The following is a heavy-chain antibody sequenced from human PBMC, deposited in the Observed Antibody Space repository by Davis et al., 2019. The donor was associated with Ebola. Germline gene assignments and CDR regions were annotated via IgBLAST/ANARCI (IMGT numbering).Heavy chain of an antibody. Sequence: GESLKISCAASGFTFSNYEMNWVRQAPGKGLEWVSYISTSGSTRYYAESVKGRFTISRDNAKNSLYLQMNSLRAEDTAVYYCARSVPAAALALDYWGQGTLVTVSS. CDR3: ARSVPAAALALDY. D-gene: IGHD2-2*01. CDR1: GFTFSNYE. J-gene: IGHJ4*02. CDR2: ISTSGSTR. V-gene: IGHV3-48*03.